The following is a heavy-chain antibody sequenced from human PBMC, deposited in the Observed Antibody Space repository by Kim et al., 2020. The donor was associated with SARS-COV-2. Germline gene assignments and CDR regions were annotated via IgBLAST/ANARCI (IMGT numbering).Heavy chain of an antibody. J-gene: IGHJ4*02. CDR3: ARLTKRFLEWLSPYFDY. Sequence: SETLSLTCAVYGGSFIGYYWSWIRQPPGKGLEWIGEINHSGSTNYNPSLKSRVTISVDTSKNQFSLKLSSVTAADTAVYYCARLTKRFLEWLSPYFDYWGQGTLVTVSS. CDR1: GGSFIGYY. CDR2: INHSGST. V-gene: IGHV4-34*01. D-gene: IGHD3-3*01.